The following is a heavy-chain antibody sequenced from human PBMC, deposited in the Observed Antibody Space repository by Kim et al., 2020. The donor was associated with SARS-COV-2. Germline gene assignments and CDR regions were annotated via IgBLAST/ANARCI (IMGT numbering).Heavy chain of an antibody. CDR1: GFNFGDYG. V-gene: IGHV3-49*04. CDR3: TRVPHDDYAFDY. Sequence: GGSLRLSCTASGFNFGDYGLNWVRQAPGGGLEWVGFIRSKSRGGTPDYAATVKGRFTISRDDSKRIAYLQMNSLKTEDTSVYYCTRVPHDDYAFDYWGQGNLVTLSS. CDR2: IRSKSRGGTP. J-gene: IGHJ4*02. D-gene: IGHD4-17*01.